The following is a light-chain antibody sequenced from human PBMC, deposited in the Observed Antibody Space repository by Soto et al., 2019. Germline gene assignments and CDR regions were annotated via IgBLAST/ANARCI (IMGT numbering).Light chain of an antibody. J-gene: IGKJ1*01. Sequence: ESVLTQSPGTLSLSPGERATLSCRASQSVSSSYLAWYQQKPGQAPRLLIYGASSRATGIPDRFSGSGSGTDFTLTISRLEPEDFAVYYCQQYGSSSWTFSPGTTVEIQ. V-gene: IGKV3-20*01. CDR1: QSVSSSY. CDR2: GAS. CDR3: QQYGSSSWT.